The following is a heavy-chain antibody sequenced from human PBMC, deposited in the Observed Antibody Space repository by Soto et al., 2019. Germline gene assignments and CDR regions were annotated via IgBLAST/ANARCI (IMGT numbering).Heavy chain of an antibody. J-gene: IGHJ4*02. CDR2: ISPYDGNT. CDR1: GYTFTNYG. D-gene: IGHD6-13*01. CDR3: ARDDRAAASGTTYYFDY. Sequence: QVQLVQSEAEVKKPGASVKVSCKASGYTFTNYGLSWVRQAPGQGLEWMAWISPYDGNTHYAQKLQGRITVTTDTATSTAYIELRSLSSDDTAVYFCARDDRAAASGTTYYFDYWGQGTLVTVSS. V-gene: IGHV1-18*01.